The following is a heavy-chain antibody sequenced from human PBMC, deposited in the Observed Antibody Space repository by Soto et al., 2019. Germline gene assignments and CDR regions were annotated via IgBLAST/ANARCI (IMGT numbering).Heavy chain of an antibody. CDR3: ARDLWGYCGTDCYPLDV. CDR1: GGSISSYY. V-gene: IGHV4-59*01. J-gene: IGHJ6*02. CDR2: MYNTGST. Sequence: SETLSLTCTVSGGSISSYYWSWIRQPPGKGLEWIGYMYNTGSTIYNPSLKSRVTISVDTSKNQFSLKLNSVTAADTAVYYCARDLWGYCGTDCYPLDVWGQGTTITVSS. D-gene: IGHD2-21*02.